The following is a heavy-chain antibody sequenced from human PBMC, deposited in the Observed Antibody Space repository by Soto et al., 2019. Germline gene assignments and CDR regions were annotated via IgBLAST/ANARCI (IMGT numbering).Heavy chain of an antibody. Sequence: SETLSLTCTVSGGSISSGGYYWSWIRQHPGKGLEWIGYIYYSGSTYYNPSLKSRVTISVDTSKNQFSLKLSSVTAADTAVYYCARGGRRGYYGSGSYIYWFDPWGQGTLVTAPQ. CDR1: GGSISSGGYY. CDR2: IYYSGST. V-gene: IGHV4-31*03. J-gene: IGHJ5*02. D-gene: IGHD3-10*01. CDR3: ARGGRRGYYGSGSYIYWFDP.